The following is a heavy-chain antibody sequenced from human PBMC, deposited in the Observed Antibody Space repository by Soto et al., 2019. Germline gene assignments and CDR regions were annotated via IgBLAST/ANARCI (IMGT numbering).Heavy chain of an antibody. J-gene: IGHJ3*02. D-gene: IGHD3-16*02. CDR2: ITPFNGNT. CDR1: GYTFTYRY. CDR3: ARSHDYVWGSYRSPMAFDI. V-gene: IGHV1-45*02. Sequence: GASVKVSCKASGYTFTYRYLHWVRQAPGQALEWMGWITPFNGNTNYAQKFQDRVTITRDRSMSTAYMELSSLRSEDTAMYYCARSHDYVWGSYRSPMAFDIWGQGTMVTVSS.